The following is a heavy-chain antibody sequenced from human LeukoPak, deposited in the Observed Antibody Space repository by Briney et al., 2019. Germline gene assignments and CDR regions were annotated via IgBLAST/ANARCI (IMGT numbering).Heavy chain of an antibody. CDR3: ARRGAVVGATTLRAFDI. D-gene: IGHD1-26*01. Sequence: KTSETLSLTCTVSGGSISSYYWSWIRQPPGKGLEWIGTIYYSGSIYYNPSLKSRVTISIDTSKNQFSLKLSSVTAADTAVYYCARRGAVVGATTLRAFDIWGQGTMVTVSS. CDR2: IYYSGSI. V-gene: IGHV4-59*04. J-gene: IGHJ3*02. CDR1: GGSISSYY.